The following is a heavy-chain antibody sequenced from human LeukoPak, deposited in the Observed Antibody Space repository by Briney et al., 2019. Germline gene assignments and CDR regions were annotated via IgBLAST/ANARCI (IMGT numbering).Heavy chain of an antibody. D-gene: IGHD4-17*01. CDR3: ARKAVTSSAFDY. V-gene: IGHV4-61*01. CDR1: GGSVSSGSYF. J-gene: IGHJ4*02. CDR2: VYYSGST. Sequence: SETLSLTCTVSGGSVSSGSYFWSWIRQPPGKGLEWIGYVYYSGSTNYNPSLKSRVTISVDTSKNQFSLKLSSVTAADTAVYYCARKAVTSSAFDYWGQGTLVTVSS.